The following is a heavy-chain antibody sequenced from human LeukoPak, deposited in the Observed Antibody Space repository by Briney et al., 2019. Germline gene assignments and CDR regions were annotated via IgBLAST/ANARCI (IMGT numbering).Heavy chain of an antibody. Sequence: SETLSLTCTVSGGSVSSGSYYWSWIRQPPGKGLEWIGYIYYSGSTNYNPSLKSRVTISVDTSKNQFSLNLSSVTAADTAVYYCARGYDSSGYYYWWGQGTLVTVSS. V-gene: IGHV4-61*01. D-gene: IGHD3-22*01. CDR3: ARGYDSSGYYYW. J-gene: IGHJ4*02. CDR1: GGSVSSGSYY. CDR2: IYYSGST.